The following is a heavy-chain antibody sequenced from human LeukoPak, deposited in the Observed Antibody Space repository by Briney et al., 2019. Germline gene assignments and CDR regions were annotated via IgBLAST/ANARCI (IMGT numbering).Heavy chain of an antibody. CDR1: GFTFSTYS. J-gene: IGHJ4*02. Sequence: GGSLRLSCAASGFTFSTYSMNWVRQAPGKGLEWGSSISGSSTYIYYAGSVKGRFTISRDNAKNSLYLQMNSLRAEDTAVYFCASGRYGQQQLVPAFAYWGQGTLVTVSS. CDR3: ASGRYGQQQLVPAFAY. D-gene: IGHD6-13*01. V-gene: IGHV3-21*01. CDR2: ISGSSTYI.